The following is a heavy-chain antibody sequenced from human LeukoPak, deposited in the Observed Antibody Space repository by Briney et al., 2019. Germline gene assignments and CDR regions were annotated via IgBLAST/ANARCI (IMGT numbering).Heavy chain of an antibody. CDR3: ARDLYVGDSDSSGYSY. CDR1: GFTFSSYS. Sequence: PGGSLRLSCAGSGFTFSSYSMNWVRQAPGKELEWVLYISSSSSTIYYADSVKGRFTISRDNAKNSLYLQMNSLRAEDTAVYYCARDLYVGDSDSSGYSYWGQGTLVTVSS. V-gene: IGHV3-48*04. D-gene: IGHD3-22*01. CDR2: ISSSSSTI. J-gene: IGHJ4*02.